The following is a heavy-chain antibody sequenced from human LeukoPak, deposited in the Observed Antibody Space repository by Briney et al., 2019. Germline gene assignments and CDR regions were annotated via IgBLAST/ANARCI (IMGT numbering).Heavy chain of an antibody. CDR3: ARESLYYYMDV. J-gene: IGHJ6*03. V-gene: IGHV3-7*01. Sequence: GGSLRLSCAASGITLSSYCMSWVRQAPGKGLEWVANIKQDGSEKYYVDSVKGRFTISRDNAKNSLYLQMNSLRAEDTAVYYCARESLYYYMDVWGKGTTVTISS. CDR1: GITLSSYC. CDR2: IKQDGSEK.